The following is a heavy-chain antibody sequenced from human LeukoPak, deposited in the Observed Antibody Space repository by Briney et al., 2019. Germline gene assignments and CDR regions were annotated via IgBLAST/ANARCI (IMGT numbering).Heavy chain of an antibody. V-gene: IGHV3-11*01. Sequence: GGSLRLSCAASVFTFSDYYMSWIRQAPGMGLEWVSYISRGGSTTYYADSVKGRFTISRDNAKNSPYLQMNSLRAEDTAVYYCVRGVSISSSWYNDIWGQGTMVTVSS. J-gene: IGHJ3*02. D-gene: IGHD6-13*01. CDR1: VFTFSDYY. CDR2: ISRGGSTT. CDR3: VRGVSISSSWYNDI.